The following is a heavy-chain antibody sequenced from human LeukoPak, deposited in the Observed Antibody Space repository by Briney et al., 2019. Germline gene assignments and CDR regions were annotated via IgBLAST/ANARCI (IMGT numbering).Heavy chain of an antibody. D-gene: IGHD3-22*01. CDR3: ARGLGVVVRDAFDI. CDR1: GWSLNDYY. J-gene: IGHJ3*02. Sequence: SETLSLTCEVYGWSLNDYYWTWIRQPPGKGLEWIGEINHNGKTNYNPSLKSRVTISVDTSKNQVSLEVTSLTAADTAIYYCARGLGVVVRDAFDIWGQGTTVTVSS. CDR2: INHNGKT. V-gene: IGHV4-34*01.